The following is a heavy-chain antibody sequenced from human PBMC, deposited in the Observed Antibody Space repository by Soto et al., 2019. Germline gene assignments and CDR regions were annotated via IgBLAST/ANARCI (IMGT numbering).Heavy chain of an antibody. CDR1: GYTFTSYG. D-gene: IGHD1-7*01. J-gene: IGHJ6*02. CDR2: ISAYNGNT. V-gene: IGHV1-18*01. Sequence: QVQLVQSGAEVKKPGASVKLSCKASGYTFTSYGISWVRQAPGQGLEWMGWISAYNGNTNYAQKLQGRVTMTRDTSTSTAYMELRSLRSDDTAVYYCARELELREGYYGMDVWGQGTTVTVSS. CDR3: ARELELREGYYGMDV.